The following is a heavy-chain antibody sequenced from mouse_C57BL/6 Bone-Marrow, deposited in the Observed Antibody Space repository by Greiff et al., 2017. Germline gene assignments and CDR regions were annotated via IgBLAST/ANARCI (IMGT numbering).Heavy chain of an antibody. CDR3: ARDGRLPAWFAY. J-gene: IGHJ3*01. V-gene: IGHV5-4*01. Sequence: EVKLMESGGVLVKPGGSLKLSCAASGFTFSSYAMSWVRQTPEKRLEWVATISDGGSYTYYPDNVKGRFTISRDNAKNNLYLQMSHLKSEDTAMYYCARDGRLPAWFAYWGQGTLVTVSA. CDR1: GFTFSSYA. D-gene: IGHD2-4*01. CDR2: ISDGGSYT.